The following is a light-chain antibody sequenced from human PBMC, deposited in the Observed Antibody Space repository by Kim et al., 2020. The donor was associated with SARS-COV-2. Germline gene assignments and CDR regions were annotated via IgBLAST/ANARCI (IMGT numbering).Light chain of an antibody. CDR1: SSDVGGYNY. J-gene: IGLJ1*01. CDR3: SSYTSSSTPCV. Sequence: QSITISCTGTSSDVGGYNYVSWYQQHPGKAPKLMIYDVSNRPSGVSNRCSGSKSGNTASLTISGLQAEDEADYYCSSYTSSSTPCVFGTGTKVTVL. CDR2: DVS. V-gene: IGLV2-14*03.